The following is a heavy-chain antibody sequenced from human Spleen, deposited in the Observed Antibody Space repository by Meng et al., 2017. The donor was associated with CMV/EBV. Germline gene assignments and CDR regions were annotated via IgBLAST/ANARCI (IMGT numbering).Heavy chain of an antibody. CDR2: IIPIFGTA. CDR1: GGTFSSYA. Sequence: SVKVSCKASGGTFSSYAISWVRQAPGQGLEWMGGIIPIFGTANYAQKFQGRVTITTDESTSTAYMELSSLRSEDTAVYYCSRGREYYDILTGYTPYYYNGMDVWGQGTTVTVSS. V-gene: IGHV1-69*05. D-gene: IGHD3-9*01. J-gene: IGHJ6*02. CDR3: SRGREYYDILTGYTPYYYNGMDV.